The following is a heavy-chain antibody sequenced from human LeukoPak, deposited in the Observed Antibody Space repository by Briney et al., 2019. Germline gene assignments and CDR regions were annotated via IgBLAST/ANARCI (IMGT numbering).Heavy chain of an antibody. CDR3: ARDSGSYSC. CDR1: GFTFSSYA. V-gene: IGHV3-21*01. D-gene: IGHD1-26*01. J-gene: IGHJ4*02. Sequence: GGSLRLSCAASGFTFSSYAMNWVRQAPGKGLEWVSSISSSSSYINYADSVKGRFTISRDNAKNSLYLQMNSLRAEDMAVYYCARDSGSYSCWGQGTLVTVSS. CDR2: ISSSSSYI.